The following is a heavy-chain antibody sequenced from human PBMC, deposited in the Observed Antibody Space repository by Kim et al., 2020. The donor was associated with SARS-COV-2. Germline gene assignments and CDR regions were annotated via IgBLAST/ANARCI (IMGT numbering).Heavy chain of an antibody. CDR3: ARVSRDSSGSFDY. CDR1: GFTFSSYE. J-gene: IGHJ4*02. V-gene: IGHV3-48*03. D-gene: IGHD3-22*01. CDR2: ISSSGSTI. Sequence: GGSLRLSCAASGFTFSSYEMNWVRQAPGKGLEWVSYISSSGSTIYYADSVKGRFTISRDNAKNSLYLQMNSLRAEDTAVYYCARVSRDSSGSFDYWGQGTLVTVSS.